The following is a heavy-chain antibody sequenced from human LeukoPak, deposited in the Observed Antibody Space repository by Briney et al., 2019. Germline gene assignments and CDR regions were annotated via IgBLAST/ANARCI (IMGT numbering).Heavy chain of an antibody. D-gene: IGHD5-12*01. J-gene: IGHJ4*02. CDR2: IRYDGSDK. Sequence: PGGSLRLSCAASGFTFSSYGMHWVRQAPGKGLEWVTFIRYDGSDKYYADSVKGRFTISRDNSKNTLYLQMNSLRAEDTAVYYCARDLEWGGYSGYELGDWGQGTLVTVSS. V-gene: IGHV3-30*02. CDR3: ARDLEWGGYSGYELGD. CDR1: GFTFSSYG.